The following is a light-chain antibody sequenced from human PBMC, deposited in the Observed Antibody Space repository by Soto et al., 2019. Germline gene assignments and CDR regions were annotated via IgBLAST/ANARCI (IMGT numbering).Light chain of an antibody. CDR2: GAS. Sequence: EVVLTQSPGTLSLAPRERATLSSRARQSGSNNYLAWYQHKPGQAPRLLIYGASNRAPGIPDRFSGSGSGPDVTITLSRLEPEDFAVYYFQQYAASPRTFGQGTLVEVK. V-gene: IGKV3-20*01. CDR3: QQYAASPRT. J-gene: IGKJ1*01. CDR1: QSGSNNY.